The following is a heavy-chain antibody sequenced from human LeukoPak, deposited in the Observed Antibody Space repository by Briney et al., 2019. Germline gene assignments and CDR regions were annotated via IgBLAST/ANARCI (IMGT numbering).Heavy chain of an antibody. J-gene: IGHJ4*02. CDR3: AASRWLLPTSGSY. CDR1: GYTLTELS. V-gene: IGHV1-24*01. D-gene: IGHD3-22*01. Sequence: ASVKVSCKVSGYTLTELSVHWVRQAPGKGLEWMGNFDPKDGDTIYAQRFQGRVTMTEDTSTHTAYMELSSLRSEDTAVYYCAASRWLLPTSGSYWGQGTLVTVSS. CDR2: FDPKDGDT.